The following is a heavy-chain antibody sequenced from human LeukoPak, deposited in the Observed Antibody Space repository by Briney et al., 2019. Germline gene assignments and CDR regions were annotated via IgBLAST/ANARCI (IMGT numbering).Heavy chain of an antibody. CDR2: ISYDGSNT. CDR3: AKPYYYGSRSYMDY. D-gene: IGHD3-10*01. V-gene: IGHV3-30*18. Sequence: VRSLRLSCAASGFTFSSYGMHWVRQAPGKGLEWVAVISYDGSNTYSADSVKGRFTISRDNSKNMLYLQMNSLRAEDTAVYYCAKPYYYGSRSYMDYWGQGTLVTVSS. CDR1: GFTFSSYG. J-gene: IGHJ4*02.